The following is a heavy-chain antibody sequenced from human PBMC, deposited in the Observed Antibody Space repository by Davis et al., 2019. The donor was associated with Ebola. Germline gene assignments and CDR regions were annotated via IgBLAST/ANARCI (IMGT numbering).Heavy chain of an antibody. CDR1: GFTFGDYA. Sequence: GESLKISCTASGFTFGDYAMSWVRQAPGKGLEWVGFIRGKAYGGTTEYAASVKGRFTISRDDSKSIAYLQMNNLKTDDTAFYYCTREFGGSYDYWGQGTLVTVSS. CDR3: TREFGGSYDY. D-gene: IGHD1-26*01. V-gene: IGHV3-49*04. J-gene: IGHJ4*02. CDR2: IRGKAYGGTT.